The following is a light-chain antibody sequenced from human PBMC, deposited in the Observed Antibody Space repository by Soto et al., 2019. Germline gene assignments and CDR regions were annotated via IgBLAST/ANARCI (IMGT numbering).Light chain of an antibody. Sequence: EIVMTQSPATLSGSPGERVTLSCRASQSVSSKLAWYQQKPGQAPRLLIYGASTRASGIPARFSGSGSGTEFTLIISSLQSEDSAVYYCQQYNSWLWTFGQGTKVDIK. V-gene: IGKV3-15*01. CDR2: GAS. CDR3: QQYNSWLWT. J-gene: IGKJ1*01. CDR1: QSVSSK.